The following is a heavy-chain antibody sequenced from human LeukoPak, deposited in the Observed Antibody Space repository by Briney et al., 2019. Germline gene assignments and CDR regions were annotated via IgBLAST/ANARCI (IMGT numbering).Heavy chain of an antibody. CDR2: ISGSGGST. V-gene: IGHV3-23*01. J-gene: IGHJ4*02. D-gene: IGHD3-22*01. CDR1: GFTFSSYA. CDR3: AKGYYYDSSGSDY. Sequence: GWSLRLSCAASGFTFSSYAMSWVRQAPGKGLEWVSAISGSGGSTYYADSVKGRFTISRDNSKNTLYLQMNSLRAEDTAVYYCAKGYYYDSSGSDYWGQGTLVTVSS.